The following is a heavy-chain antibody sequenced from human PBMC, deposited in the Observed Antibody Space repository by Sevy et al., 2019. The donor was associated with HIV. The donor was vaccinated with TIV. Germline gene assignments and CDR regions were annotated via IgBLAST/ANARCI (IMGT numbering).Heavy chain of an antibody. CDR1: GFSFRDHA. CDR2: ISWNSRNI. D-gene: IGHD2-21*02. V-gene: IGHV3-9*01. J-gene: IGHJ6*02. CDR3: AKDIHRGCDGLNCYLYYYYFYGLDA. Sequence: GGSLRLSCAASGFSFRDHAMHWVRQVPGKGLEWVSGISWNSRNIGYADSVKGRFTISRDNAKNLVFLQMNSLRPEDTALYYCAKDIHRGCDGLNCYLYYYYFYGLDAWGQGTTVTVSS.